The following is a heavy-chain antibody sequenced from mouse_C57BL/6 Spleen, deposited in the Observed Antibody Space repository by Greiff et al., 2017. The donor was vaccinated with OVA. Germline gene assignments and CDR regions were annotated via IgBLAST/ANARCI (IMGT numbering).Heavy chain of an antibody. J-gene: IGHJ2*01. CDR1: GYSFTGYY. D-gene: IGHD1-2*01. CDR2: INPSTGGT. CDR3: ARAGWYFDY. Sequence: EVQLQESGPELVKPGASVKISCKASGYSFTGYYMNWVKQSPEKSLEWIGEINPSTGGTTYNQKFKAKATLTVDKSSSTAYMQLKSLTSEDSAVYYCARAGWYFDYWGQGTTLTVSS. V-gene: IGHV1-42*01.